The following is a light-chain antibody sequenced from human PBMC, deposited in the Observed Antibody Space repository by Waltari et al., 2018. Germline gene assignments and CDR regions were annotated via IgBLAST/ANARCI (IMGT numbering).Light chain of an antibody. CDR2: EVT. Sequence: QSALTQHASVSGSPGQSITISCTGTSSDVGGYNYFPWYQQHPGKAPKFMIYEVTNRPSGVSNRFSGSKSGNTAYLTISGLRAEDEADYHCSSNTSSDTWVFGGGTKVTVL. CDR1: SSDVGGYNY. CDR3: SSNTSSDTWV. J-gene: IGLJ3*02. V-gene: IGLV2-14*01.